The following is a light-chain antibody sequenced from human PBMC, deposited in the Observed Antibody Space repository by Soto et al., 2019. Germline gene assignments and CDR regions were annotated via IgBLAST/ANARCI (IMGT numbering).Light chain of an antibody. J-gene: IGLJ1*01. Sequence: QSVLTQPPSVSGAPGQRVTISCTGNSSNIGAGFDVHWYQQLPGTAPKLLIYDNSNRPSGVPDRFSGSKSGTSASLAITGLQAEDGTDYYCSSYAGSNKSVFGTGTKVTVL. V-gene: IGLV1-40*01. CDR3: SSYAGSNKSV. CDR2: DNS. CDR1: SSNIGAGFD.